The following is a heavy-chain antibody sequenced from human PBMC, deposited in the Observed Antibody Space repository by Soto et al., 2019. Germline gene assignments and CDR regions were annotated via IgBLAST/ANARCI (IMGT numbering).Heavy chain of an antibody. CDR1: GYTFTSYY. J-gene: IGHJ5*02. Sequence: QVQLVQSGAEVKKPGASVKVSCKASGYTFTSYYMHWVRQAPGQGLEWMGIINPSSGRTSYTQKFQGRVTMTRDTSTSTAYMELSSLRSEDTAVYYCARTPTGSWFDPWGQGTLVTVSS. D-gene: IGHD2-15*01. CDR2: INPSSGRT. V-gene: IGHV1-46*01. CDR3: ARTPTGSWFDP.